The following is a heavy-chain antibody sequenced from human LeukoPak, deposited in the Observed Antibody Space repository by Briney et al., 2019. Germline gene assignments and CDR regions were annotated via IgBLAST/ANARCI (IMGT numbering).Heavy chain of an antibody. CDR1: GFTFDDYG. Sequence: GWALRLSCAASGFTFDDYGMSWVRQAPGQGLGSVSGINWDGGSTGYADSVKGRFTISRDNAKNSLYLQMNSLRAEDTALYYCARNLVANYDAFDIWGQGTMVTVSS. D-gene: IGHD5-12*01. J-gene: IGHJ3*02. V-gene: IGHV3-20*04. CDR2: INWDGGST. CDR3: ARNLVANYDAFDI.